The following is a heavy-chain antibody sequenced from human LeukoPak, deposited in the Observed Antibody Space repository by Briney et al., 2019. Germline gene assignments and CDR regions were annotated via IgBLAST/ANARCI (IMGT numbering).Heavy chain of an antibody. CDR3: ARRATMVRGVII. Sequence: SETLSLTCTVSGGSISSYYWSRIRQPPGKGLEWIGYIYYSGSTNYNPSLKSRVTISVDTSKNQFSLKLSSVTAADTAVYYCARRATMVRGVIIWGQGTLVTVSS. CDR2: IYYSGST. J-gene: IGHJ4*02. CDR1: GGSISSYY. D-gene: IGHD3-10*01. V-gene: IGHV4-59*08.